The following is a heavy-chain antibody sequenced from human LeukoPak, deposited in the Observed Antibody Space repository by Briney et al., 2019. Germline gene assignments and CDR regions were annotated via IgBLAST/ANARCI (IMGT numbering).Heavy chain of an antibody. CDR3: ARDEDTSALSEY. J-gene: IGHJ4*02. D-gene: IGHD2/OR15-2a*01. CDR1: GFSFGSNT. CDR2: ISNNGGRT. V-gene: IGHV3-23*01. Sequence: GGSLRISCAGSGFSFGSNTMSWVRQAPGRGLEWVSAISNNGGRTDYADSVKGRFTISRDNSKSTLYLHMDSLRADDTAVYYCARDEDTSALSEYWGQGTLVTVSS.